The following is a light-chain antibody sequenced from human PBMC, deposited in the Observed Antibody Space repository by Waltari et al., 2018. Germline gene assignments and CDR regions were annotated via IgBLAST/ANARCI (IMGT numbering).Light chain of an antibody. CDR2: GAS. V-gene: IGKV1-9*01. Sequence: DIQLTQSPSFLSASVGDRVTITCRASQGIPTYLAWYQQKPGKAPKILIYGASTLQSGVPSRFSGSGSGTEFTLTISSLQPEDFATYYCQQLHSYPRTFGQGTKLEIK. CDR3: QQLHSYPRT. CDR1: QGIPTY. J-gene: IGKJ2*01.